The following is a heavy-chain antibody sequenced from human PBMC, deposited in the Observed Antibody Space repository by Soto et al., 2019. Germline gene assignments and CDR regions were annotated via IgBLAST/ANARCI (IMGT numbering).Heavy chain of an antibody. CDR2: INHSGST. Sequence: SETLSLTCAVYGGSFSGYYWSWILQPPGKGLEWIGEINHSGSTNYNPSLKSRVTISVDTSKNQFSLKLSSVTAADTAVYYCARAYYYDSSGYYYDYWGQGTLVTVSS. V-gene: IGHV4-34*01. CDR1: GGSFSGYY. J-gene: IGHJ4*02. D-gene: IGHD3-22*01. CDR3: ARAYYYDSSGYYYDY.